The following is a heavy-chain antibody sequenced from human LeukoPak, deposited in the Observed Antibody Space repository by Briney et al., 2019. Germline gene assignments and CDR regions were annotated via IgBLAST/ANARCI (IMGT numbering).Heavy chain of an antibody. V-gene: IGHV4-59*08. CDR1: GGSISSYY. J-gene: IGHJ4*02. Sequence: SETLSLTCTVSGGSISSYYWSWIRQPPGKGLEWIGYIYYSGSTNYNPSLKSRVTISVDTSKNQFSLKLSSVTAADTAVYYCARRADYGDYVAYFDYWGQGTLVTISS. CDR3: ARRADYGDYVAYFDY. D-gene: IGHD4-17*01. CDR2: IYYSGST.